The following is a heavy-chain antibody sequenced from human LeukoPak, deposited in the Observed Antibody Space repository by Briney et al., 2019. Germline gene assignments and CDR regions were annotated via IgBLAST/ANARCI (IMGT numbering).Heavy chain of an antibody. V-gene: IGHV4-59*01. J-gene: IGHJ4*02. Sequence: PSETLSLTCTVSGGSISSYYWSWIRQPPGKGLEWIGYIFYSASANYNPSLKSRVTISVDTSKNQFSLKLSSVTAADAAVYYCARGLVVTASVSFDFWGQGTLVTVSS. CDR2: IFYSASA. D-gene: IGHD2-21*02. CDR3: ARGLVVTASVSFDF. CDR1: GGSISSYY.